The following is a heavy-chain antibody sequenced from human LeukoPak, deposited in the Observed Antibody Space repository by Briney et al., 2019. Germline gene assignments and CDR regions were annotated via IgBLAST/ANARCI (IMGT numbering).Heavy chain of an antibody. Sequence: PSETLSLTCSVSGGSIRSDSFYWGWIRQPPGKGLEWIGSIYYFGSSYYNPALKSRVTLYVDTSRNRFSLRLSSVTAADAAVYYCARLIVHSDGLDIWGQGTMVTVSS. CDR3: ARLIVHSDGLDI. CDR1: GGSIRSDSFY. D-gene: IGHD2-15*01. J-gene: IGHJ3*02. V-gene: IGHV4-39*02. CDR2: IYYFGSS.